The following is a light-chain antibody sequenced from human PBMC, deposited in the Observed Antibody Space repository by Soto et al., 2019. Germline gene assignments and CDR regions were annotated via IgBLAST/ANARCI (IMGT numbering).Light chain of an antibody. J-gene: IGKJ5*01. CDR1: QSVSTY. Sequence: EIVLTQSPATLSLAPGERATLSCRASQSVSTYLAWYQQKPGQAPRLLIYDASNRATGIPARFSGSGSGTAFTLTISTLEPEDFAVYYCQQRSNWPPEVTFGQGTRLENK. CDR2: DAS. CDR3: QQRSNWPPEVT. V-gene: IGKV3-11*01.